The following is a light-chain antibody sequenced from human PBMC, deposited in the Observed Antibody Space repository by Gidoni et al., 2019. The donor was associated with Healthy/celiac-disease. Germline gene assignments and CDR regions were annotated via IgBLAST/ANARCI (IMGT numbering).Light chain of an antibody. CDR3: QQYWSHRFT. CDR1: QRVSSSY. CDR2: VAS. J-gene: IGKJ3*01. V-gene: IGKV3-20*01. Sequence: EIVLTKSPGTLSLSPGERATLSCRASQRVSSSYLAWYQQNPGQAPRLLIYVASSRATGIPDRFSGSGSGTDFTLTIIRLEPEDFAVYYCQQYWSHRFTFGPGTKVDIK.